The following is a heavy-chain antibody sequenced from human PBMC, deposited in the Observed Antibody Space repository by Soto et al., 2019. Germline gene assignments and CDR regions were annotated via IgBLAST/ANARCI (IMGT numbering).Heavy chain of an antibody. V-gene: IGHV3-53*01. J-gene: IGHJ6*02. Sequence: EVQLVESGGGLIQPGGSLRLSCAASGFTVSSNYMSWVRQAPGKGLEWVSVIYSGGSTYYADSVKGRFTISRDNSKNTLYLQMNSLRAEDTAVYYCARAFVVAATYYYGMDVWGQGTKVTVPS. CDR3: ARAFVVAATYYYGMDV. CDR1: GFTVSSNY. D-gene: IGHD2-15*01. CDR2: IYSGGST.